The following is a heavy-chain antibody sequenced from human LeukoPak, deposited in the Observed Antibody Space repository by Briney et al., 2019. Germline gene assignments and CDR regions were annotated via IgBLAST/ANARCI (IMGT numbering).Heavy chain of an antibody. Sequence: GGSLRLSCVASGFTFSIYAMNWVRQAPGKGLEWVSGITRSGGSTYNEDSVRGRFTISRDNSKNTLYLQMNSLRAADTAVYYCAKRIAGAGTRCFQDWGQGTLVTVSS. D-gene: IGHD6-19*01. J-gene: IGHJ1*01. V-gene: IGHV3-23*01. CDR2: ITRSGGST. CDR3: AKRIAGAGTRCFQD. CDR1: GFTFSIYA.